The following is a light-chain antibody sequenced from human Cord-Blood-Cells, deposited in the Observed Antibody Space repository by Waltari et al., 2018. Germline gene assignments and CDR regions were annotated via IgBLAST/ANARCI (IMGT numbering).Light chain of an antibody. J-gene: IGLJ3*02. CDR2: SNT. CDR3: AAWDDSLNGPV. Sequence: QSVLTQPPSASGTPGQRATIACSGSSSNRRSKTGNWIQQPPGTASKLLLYSNTHRPSGLPDRFSGSKSGTSASLASSGLQSEDEADYYCAAWDDSLNGPVFGGGTKLTVL. V-gene: IGLV1-44*01. CDR1: SSNRRSKT.